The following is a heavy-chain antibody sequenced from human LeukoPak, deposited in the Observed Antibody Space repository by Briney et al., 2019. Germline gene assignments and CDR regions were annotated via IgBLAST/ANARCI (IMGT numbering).Heavy chain of an antibody. CDR2: IYYSGST. CDR3: ARASPRGGFDP. J-gene: IGHJ5*02. D-gene: IGHD3-10*01. V-gene: IGHV4-59*11. CDR1: GGSISSHC. Sequence: SETLSLTCTVSGGSISSHCWSWIRQPPGKGLEWIGYIYYSGSTNYNPSLKSRVTISVDTSKNQFSLKLSSVTAADTAVYYCARASPRGGFDPWGQGTLVTVSS.